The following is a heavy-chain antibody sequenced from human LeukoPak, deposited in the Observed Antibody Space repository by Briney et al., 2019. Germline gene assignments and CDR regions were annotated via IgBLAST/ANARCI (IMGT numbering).Heavy chain of an antibody. J-gene: IGHJ6*03. D-gene: IGHD2/OR15-2a*01. CDR1: GFTFSSYA. V-gene: IGHV3-23*01. Sequence: PGGSLRLSCAASGFTFSSYAMSWVRQAPGKGLEWVSDISGSGGSTYYADSVKGRFTITRDNSKNTLYLQMNSLRAEDTAVYYCAKQAGTTSAYYYYMDVWGKGTTVTVSS. CDR2: ISGSGGST. CDR3: AKQAGTTSAYYYYMDV.